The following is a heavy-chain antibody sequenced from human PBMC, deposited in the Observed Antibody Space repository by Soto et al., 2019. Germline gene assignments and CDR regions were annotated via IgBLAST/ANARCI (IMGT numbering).Heavy chain of an antibody. CDR2: VNPILSMS. V-gene: IGHV1-69*04. Sequence: QVPLVQSGAEVKRPGSSVEVSCKASGDTFSFYSISWVRQAPGLGLEWMGRVNPILSMSNYAQRFQGRVTMTADKSTSTAYMELSGLRSEDTAMYYCATSYGSGYRAFDYWGQGALVTVSS. CDR3: ATSYGSGYRAFDY. CDR1: GDTFSFYS. D-gene: IGHD3-10*01. J-gene: IGHJ4*02.